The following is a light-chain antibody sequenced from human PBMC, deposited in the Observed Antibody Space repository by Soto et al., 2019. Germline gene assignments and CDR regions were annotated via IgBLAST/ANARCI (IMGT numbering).Light chain of an antibody. J-gene: IGKJ1*01. Sequence: GARVTITCRASQSISSWLAWYQQKPGKAPKLLIYDASSLESGVPSRFSGSGSGTEFTLTISSLQPDDFATYYCQQYNSYSWTFGQGTKVDIK. CDR1: QSISSW. CDR3: QQYNSYSWT. V-gene: IGKV1-5*01. CDR2: DAS.